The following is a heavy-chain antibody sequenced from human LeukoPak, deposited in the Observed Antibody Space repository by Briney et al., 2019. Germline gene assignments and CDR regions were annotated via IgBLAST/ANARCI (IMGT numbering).Heavy chain of an antibody. CDR1: GFTFSSYG. CDR3: ASLYGSGPNWFDP. J-gene: IGHJ5*02. V-gene: IGHV3-48*01. Sequence: GGSLRLSCAASGFTFSSYGMHWVRQAPGKGLEWVSYISSSSATIYYADSVKGRFTISRDNAKNSLYLQMNSLRAEDTAVYYCASLYGSGPNWFDPWGQGTLVTVSS. D-gene: IGHD3-10*01. CDR2: ISSSSATI.